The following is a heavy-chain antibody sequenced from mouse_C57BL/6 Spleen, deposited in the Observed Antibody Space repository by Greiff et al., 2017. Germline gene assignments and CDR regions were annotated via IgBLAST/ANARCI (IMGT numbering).Heavy chain of an antibody. CDR3: ARGGDLLYYFDY. J-gene: IGHJ2*01. Sequence: VQLQQPGAELVRPGSSVKLSCKASGYTFTSYWMDWVKQRPGQGLEWIGNIYPSDSETHYNQKFKDKATLTVDKSSSTAYMQLSSLTSEDSAVYYCARGGDLLYYFDYWGQGTTLTVSS. CDR1: GYTFTSYW. CDR2: IYPSDSET. V-gene: IGHV1-61*01.